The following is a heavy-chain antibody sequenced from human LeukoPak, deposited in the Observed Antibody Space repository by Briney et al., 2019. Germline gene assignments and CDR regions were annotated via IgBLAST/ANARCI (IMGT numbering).Heavy chain of an antibody. CDR2: IYHSGST. CDR1: GGSISSSSYY. Sequence: PSETLSLTCTVSGGSISSSSYYWGWIRQPPGKGLEWIGSIYHSGSTYYNPSLKSRVTISVDTSKNQFSLKLSSVTAADTAVYYCARLLWFGENWFDPWGQGTLVTVSS. D-gene: IGHD3-10*01. CDR3: ARLLWFGENWFDP. V-gene: IGHV4-39*07. J-gene: IGHJ5*02.